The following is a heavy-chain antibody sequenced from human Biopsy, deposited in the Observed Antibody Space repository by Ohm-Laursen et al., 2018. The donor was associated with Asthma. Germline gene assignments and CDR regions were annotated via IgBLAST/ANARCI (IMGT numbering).Heavy chain of an antibody. CDR2: IYYSGST. Sequence: TLSLTCSLSSGSGGYMRSGNYYWSWIRQHPVTGLEWIGYIYYSGSTYYNPSLKSRVSISLDTSKNQSSLSLTSVTAADTAVYYCARTTYGDDGFDPWGQGTLVTVSS. V-gene: IGHV4-31*02. CDR3: ARTTYGDDGFDP. J-gene: IGHJ5*02. D-gene: IGHD4-17*01. CDR1: SGSGGYMRSGNYY.